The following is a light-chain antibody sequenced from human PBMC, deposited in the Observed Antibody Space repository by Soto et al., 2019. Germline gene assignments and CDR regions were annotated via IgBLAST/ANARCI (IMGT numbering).Light chain of an antibody. CDR2: GAS. J-gene: IGKJ5*01. CDR3: QQCGRSH. CDR1: QSVARSY. Sequence: ALTISPGPMSLSPGKSATLSGRASQSVARSYLAWYQHKPGQAPRLLIYGASTRATGIPDNFSGSGSGTDCTLTISKLEPADFAVYYCQQCGRSHFGQGTRLEIK. V-gene: IGKV3-20*01.